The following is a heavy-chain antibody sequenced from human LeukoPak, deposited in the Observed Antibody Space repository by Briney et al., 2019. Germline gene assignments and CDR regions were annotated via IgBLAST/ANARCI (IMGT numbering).Heavy chain of an antibody. Sequence: SETLSLTCAVYCGSFSGYYWSWIRQPPGKGLDWIGEINHSGSTNYNPSLKSRVTISVDTSKNQFSLKLSSVTAADTAVYYCARGPLWFGELFHDYWGQGTLVTVSS. CDR3: ARGPLWFGELFHDY. V-gene: IGHV4-34*01. CDR1: CGSFSGYY. J-gene: IGHJ4*02. D-gene: IGHD3-10*01. CDR2: INHSGST.